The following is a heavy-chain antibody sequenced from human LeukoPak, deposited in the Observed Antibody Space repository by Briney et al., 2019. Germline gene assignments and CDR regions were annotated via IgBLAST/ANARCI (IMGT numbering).Heavy chain of an antibody. V-gene: IGHV4-39*01. J-gene: IGHJ4*02. D-gene: IGHD4-17*01. CDR1: GGSISSSSYY. Sequence: SETLSLTCTVSGGSISSSSYYWGWIRQPPGTGLEWIGSIYYSGSTYYNPSLKSRVTISVDTSKNQFSLKLSSVTAADTAVYYCARLGLRSSFDYWGQGTLVTVSS. CDR3: ARLGLRSSFDY. CDR2: IYYSGST.